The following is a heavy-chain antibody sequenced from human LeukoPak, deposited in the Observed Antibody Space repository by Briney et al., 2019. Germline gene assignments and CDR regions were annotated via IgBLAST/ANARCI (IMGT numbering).Heavy chain of an antibody. V-gene: IGHV4-34*01. D-gene: IGHD3-22*01. CDR2: INHSGST. J-gene: IGHJ4*02. Sequence: PSETLSLTCAVNGGSFSGYYWSWIRQPPGKGLEWIGEINHSGSTNYNPSLKSRVTISLDTSKNHFSLKLSSVTAADTAVYYCARGRSVYYDSSGYYPFDYWGQGTLVTVSS. CDR3: ARGRSVYYDSSGYYPFDY. CDR1: GGSFSGYY.